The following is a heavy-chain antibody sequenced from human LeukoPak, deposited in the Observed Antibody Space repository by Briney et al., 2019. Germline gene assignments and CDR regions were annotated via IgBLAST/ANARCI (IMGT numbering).Heavy chain of an antibody. CDR2: ISYDGSKE. J-gene: IGHJ4*02. Sequence: GGSLRLSCAASGFTFSSYGMHWVRQAPGKGLEWVALISYDGSKEYYADSVKGRFTISRDNSKNTLYLQMNSLRAEDTAVYYCAKGQVAGDYWGQGTLVTVSS. CDR3: AKGQVAGDY. V-gene: IGHV3-30*18. CDR1: GFTFSSYG.